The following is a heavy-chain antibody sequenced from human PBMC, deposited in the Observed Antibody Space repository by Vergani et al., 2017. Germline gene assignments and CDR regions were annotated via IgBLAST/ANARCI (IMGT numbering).Heavy chain of an antibody. D-gene: IGHD3-10*01. Sequence: QIQLQESGPGLVKPSETLSLTCSVSGYSISRGFYWAWIRQTPEKGLEWIGGMFHTGEASNSPSLQSRVSFSMDTSKHQFSLHLPSVTAADTAVYFCGVIMVRSPRPDNWFDSWGRGTLVTVSS. J-gene: IGHJ5*01. CDR3: GVIMVRSPRPDNWFDS. CDR1: GYSISRGFY. V-gene: IGHV4-38-2*02. CDR2: MFHTGEA.